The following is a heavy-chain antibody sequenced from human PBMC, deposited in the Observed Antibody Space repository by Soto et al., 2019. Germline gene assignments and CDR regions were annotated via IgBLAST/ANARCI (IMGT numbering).Heavy chain of an antibody. CDR2: IRSKAYGGTT. J-gene: IGHJ4*02. V-gene: IGHV3-49*03. D-gene: IGHD6-19*01. CDR3: TRPQIAVAGTLDY. CDR1: GFTFGDYA. Sequence: PGGSLRLSCTASGFTFGDYAMSWLRQAPGKGQEWVGFIRSKAYGGTTEYAASVKGRFTISRDDSKSIAYLQMNSLKTEDTAVYYCTRPQIAVAGTLDYWGQGTLVTVSS.